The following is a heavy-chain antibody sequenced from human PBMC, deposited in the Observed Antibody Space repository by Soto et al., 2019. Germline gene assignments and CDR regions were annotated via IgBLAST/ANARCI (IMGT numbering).Heavy chain of an antibody. CDR1: GYSVYHYW. CDR2: IFPADSDT. J-gene: IGHJ4*02. Sequence: ESLTISVKGSGYSVYHYWIALVGQMPGKGLEWMGIIFPADSDTKYSPSFQGQVTISADKSISTAYLQWSSLKASDTAMYYCAGSVVVPSTMNYFDYWGQGSLVTVSS. CDR3: AGSVVVPSTMNYFDY. D-gene: IGHD2-15*01. V-gene: IGHV5-51*01.